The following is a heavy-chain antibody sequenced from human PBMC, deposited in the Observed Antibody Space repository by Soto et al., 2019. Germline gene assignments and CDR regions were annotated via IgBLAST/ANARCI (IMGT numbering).Heavy chain of an antibody. CDR1: GGSIGSSSYY. CDR2: IFYSGST. D-gene: IGHD6-25*01. V-gene: IGHV4-39*02. CDR3: VRDFNRYRSALRPLEN. J-gene: IGHJ2*01. Sequence: PSETLSLTCTVSGGSIGSSSYYWGWIRQPPGKGLEWIGSIFYSGSTYYNPSLKSRVTISVDTSKNQFSLKLSPVTAADTAVYYCVRDFNRYRSALRPLENRGPGTLV.